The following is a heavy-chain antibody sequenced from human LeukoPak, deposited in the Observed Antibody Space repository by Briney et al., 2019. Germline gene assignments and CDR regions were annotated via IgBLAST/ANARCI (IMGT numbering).Heavy chain of an antibody. V-gene: IGHV3-21*01. D-gene: IGHD3-10*01. J-gene: IGHJ4*02. CDR2: ISSSSSYI. Sequence: GGSLRLSCAASGFTFSSYSMNWVRQAPGKGLDWVSSISSSSSYIYYADSMKGRFTISRDNAKNSLYLQMNSLRAEDTAVYYCARDSAALMVRGNFDYWGQRTRVTVSS. CDR1: GFTFSSYS. CDR3: ARDSAALMVRGNFDY.